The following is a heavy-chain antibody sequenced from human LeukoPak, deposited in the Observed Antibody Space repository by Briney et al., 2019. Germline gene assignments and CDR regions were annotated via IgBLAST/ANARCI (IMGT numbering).Heavy chain of an antibody. Sequence: GASVKVSCKASGYTFTSYDINWVRQATGQGLEWMGRNNPNSGDTNYAQKFQGRVAMTRDTSISTAFMELTRLRSDDTAVYYCARDYCSSTSCLFDYWGQGTLVTVSS. D-gene: IGHD2-2*01. J-gene: IGHJ4*02. V-gene: IGHV1-2*06. CDR2: NNPNSGDT. CDR3: ARDYCSSTSCLFDY. CDR1: GYTFTSYD.